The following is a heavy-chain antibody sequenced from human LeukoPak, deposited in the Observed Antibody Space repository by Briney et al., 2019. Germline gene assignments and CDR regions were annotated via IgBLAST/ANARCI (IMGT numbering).Heavy chain of an antibody. J-gene: IGHJ3*01. D-gene: IGHD2-21*02. CDR1: GFTVSSNY. Sequence: PGGSLRLSCAASGFTVSSNYMSWVRQAPGKGLEWVSVIYSGGTTNYADSVKGRFTISRDNSKNTLFLQMNSLRAEDTAVYYCARDRLYPTDIFDLWGQGTMVTVSS. CDR2: IYSGGTT. CDR3: ARDRLYPTDIFDL. V-gene: IGHV3-53*01.